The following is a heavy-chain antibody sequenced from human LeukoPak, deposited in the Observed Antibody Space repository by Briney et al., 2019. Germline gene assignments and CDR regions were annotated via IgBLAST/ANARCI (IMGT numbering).Heavy chain of an antibody. D-gene: IGHD5-24*01. CDR3: ARLGDGYSLNPQHWYFDL. CDR1: GDSISSSGYY. J-gene: IGHJ2*01. V-gene: IGHV4-39*01. Sequence: PSETLSLTSTVSGDSISSSGYYWGWIRQPPGKGLEWIGSIHYSGSTYYNPSLKSRVTIFVDTSKNQFSLRLSSVTAADTAVYYCARLGDGYSLNPQHWYFDLWGRGTLVTVSS. CDR2: IHYSGST.